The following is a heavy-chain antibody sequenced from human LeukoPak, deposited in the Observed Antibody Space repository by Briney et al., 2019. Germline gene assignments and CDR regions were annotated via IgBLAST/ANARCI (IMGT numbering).Heavy chain of an antibody. V-gene: IGHV3-21*01. CDR2: ITSSSTYI. CDR3: ARAYYGSGSYYVDY. J-gene: IGHJ4*02. D-gene: IGHD3-10*01. Sequence: GGSLRLSCAASGFSFSSNSMNWVRQAPGKGLEWVSSITSSSTYIYYADSVKGRFTISRDNAKNSLYLQMNSLRAEDTAVYYCARAYYGSGSYYVDYWGQGTLVTVSS. CDR1: GFSFSSNS.